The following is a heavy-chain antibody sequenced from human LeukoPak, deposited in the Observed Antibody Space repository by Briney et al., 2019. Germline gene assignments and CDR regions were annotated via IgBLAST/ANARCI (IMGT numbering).Heavy chain of an antibody. CDR1: GGSISSSSYY. V-gene: IGHV4-39*07. D-gene: IGHD1-26*01. Sequence: PSETLSLTCTVSGGSISSSSYYWGWIRQPPGKGLEWIGSIYYSGSTYYNPSLKSRVTISVDTSKNRFSLKLSSVTAADTAVYYCARDRVGAKDYFDYWGQGTLVTVSS. CDR2: IYYSGST. CDR3: ARDRVGAKDYFDY. J-gene: IGHJ4*02.